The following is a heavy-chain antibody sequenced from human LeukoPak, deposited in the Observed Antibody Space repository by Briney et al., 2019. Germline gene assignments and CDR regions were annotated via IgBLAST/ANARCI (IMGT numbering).Heavy chain of an antibody. CDR1: GYTFTSYY. CDR2: INPNSGGT. Sequence: ASVKVSCKASGYTFTSYYMHWVRQAPGQGLEWMGWINPNSGGTNYAQKFQGRVTMTRDTSISTAYMELSRLRSDDTAVYYCARDPPYYYDSSGYDYWGQGTLVTVSS. V-gene: IGHV1-2*02. D-gene: IGHD3-22*01. J-gene: IGHJ4*02. CDR3: ARDPPYYYDSSGYDY.